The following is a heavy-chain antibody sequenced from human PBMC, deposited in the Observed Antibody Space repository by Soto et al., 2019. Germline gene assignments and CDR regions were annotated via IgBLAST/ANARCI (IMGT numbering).Heavy chain of an antibody. CDR3: ARDLRVYDSRGWASYDFDY. Sequence: QVQLVQSGAEVKKPGASVKVSCKASGYTFTSYGISWVRQAPGQGLEWMGWISAYNGNTNYAQKLQGRFTMTTDTSTSTAYMELRSLRSDDKAVYYCARDLRVYDSRGWASYDFDYWGQGTLVTVAS. D-gene: IGHD3-22*01. CDR2: ISAYNGNT. V-gene: IGHV1-18*04. CDR1: GYTFTSYG. J-gene: IGHJ4*02.